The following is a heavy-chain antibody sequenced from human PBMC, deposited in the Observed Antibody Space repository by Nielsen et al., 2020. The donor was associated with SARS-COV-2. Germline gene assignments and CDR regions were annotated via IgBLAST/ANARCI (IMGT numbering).Heavy chain of an antibody. Sequence: ASVKVSCKASGYTFTSYYIHWVRQAPGQGLEWMGIINPSGGTISYAQKFQGRVTMSRDTSTSTVYMELSSLRSEDTAVYYCARDEIPAYMSSWLDYWGQGTLVTVSS. J-gene: IGHJ4*02. CDR2: INPSGGTI. CDR1: GYTFTSYY. CDR3: ARDEIPAYMSSWLDY. D-gene: IGHD6-13*01. V-gene: IGHV1-46*01.